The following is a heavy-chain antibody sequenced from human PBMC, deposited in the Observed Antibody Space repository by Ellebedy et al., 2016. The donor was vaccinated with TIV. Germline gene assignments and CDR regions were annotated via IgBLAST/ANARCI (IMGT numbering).Heavy chain of an antibody. D-gene: IGHD3-16*01. CDR2: CNGGDGYP. V-gene: IGHV1-3*01. J-gene: IGHJ4*02. CDR3: ARSGDAWGIDF. Sequence: AASVKVSCKASGYAFTHCGLHWVRHAPGQGLEWMAWCNGGDGYPKYSWKFQGRVSFTRDTSATTAYMELSSLTSEDTAVYYCARSGDAWGIDFWGQGTLVTVSS. CDR1: GYAFTHCG.